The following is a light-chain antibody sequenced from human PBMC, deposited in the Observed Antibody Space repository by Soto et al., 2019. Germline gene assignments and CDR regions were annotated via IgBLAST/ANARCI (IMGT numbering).Light chain of an antibody. J-gene: IGKJ5*01. CDR1: QDINKN. Sequence: DIQMTQSTSSLSASVGDRVPITCQASQDINKNLIWYQQKPGKAPKLLIYDACDLETGVPSRFSGSGSGTGFTFTISSLQPEDFATYYCQQYESLPLTFGQGTRLEIK. V-gene: IGKV1-33*01. CDR2: DAC. CDR3: QQYESLPLT.